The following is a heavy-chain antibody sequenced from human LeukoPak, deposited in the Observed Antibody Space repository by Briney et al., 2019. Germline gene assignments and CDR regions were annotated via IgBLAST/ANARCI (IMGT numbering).Heavy chain of an antibody. CDR3: ARGLCGGDCYDY. V-gene: IGHV3-23*01. CDR1: GFTFSTDN. J-gene: IGHJ4*02. Sequence: GGSLRLSCAASGFTFSTDNMNWVRQAPGKGLEWVSAISGSGGSTYYADSVKGRFTISRDNSKNSLYLQMNSLRAEDTAVYYCARGLCGGDCYDYWGQGTLVTVSS. D-gene: IGHD2-21*01. CDR2: ISGSGGST.